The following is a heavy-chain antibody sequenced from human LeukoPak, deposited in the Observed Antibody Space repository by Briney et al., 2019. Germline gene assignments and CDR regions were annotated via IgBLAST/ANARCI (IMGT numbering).Heavy chain of an antibody. CDR3: ASGRSGATRFDY. D-gene: IGHD1-26*01. Sequence: SETLSLTCAAYGGSFSGYYWSWIRQPPGKGLEWIGEINHSGSTNYNPSLKSRVTISVDTSKNQFSLKLSSVTAADTAVYYCASGRSGATRFDYWGQGTLVTVSS. CDR1: GGSFSGYY. J-gene: IGHJ4*02. V-gene: IGHV4-34*01. CDR2: INHSGST.